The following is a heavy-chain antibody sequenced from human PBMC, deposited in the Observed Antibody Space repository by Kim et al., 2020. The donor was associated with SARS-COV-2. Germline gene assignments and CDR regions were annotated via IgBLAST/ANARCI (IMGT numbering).Heavy chain of an antibody. CDR1: GYTFTGYY. J-gene: IGHJ5*02. CDR3: ARAIYPLTIFGPAWFDP. D-gene: IGHD3-3*01. CDR2: INPNSGGT. Sequence: ASVKVSCKASGYTFTGYYMHWVRQAPGQGLEWMGWINPNSGGTNYAQKFQGRVTMTRDTSISTAYMELSRLRSDDTAVYYCARAIYPLTIFGPAWFDPWGQGTLVTVSS. V-gene: IGHV1-2*02.